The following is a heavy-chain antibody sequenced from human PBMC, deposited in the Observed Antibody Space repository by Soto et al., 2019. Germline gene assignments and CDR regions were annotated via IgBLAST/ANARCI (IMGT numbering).Heavy chain of an antibody. CDR2: IWYDGSNK. D-gene: IGHD6-19*01. CDR3: ARDAPKQWLVPVIGSFDP. CDR1: GFTFSSYG. Sequence: QTGGSLRLSCAASGFTFSSYGMHWVRQAPGKGLEWVAVIWYDGSNKYYADSVKGRFTISRDNSKNTLYLQMNSLRAEDTAVYYCARDAPKQWLVPVIGSFDPWGQGTLVTVSS. J-gene: IGHJ5*02. V-gene: IGHV3-33*01.